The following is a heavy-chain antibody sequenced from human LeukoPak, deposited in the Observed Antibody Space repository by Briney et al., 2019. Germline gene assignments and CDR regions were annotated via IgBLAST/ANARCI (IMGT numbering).Heavy chain of an antibody. CDR1: GASISNYY. CDR2: MLYSGST. D-gene: IGHD3-16*02. J-gene: IGHJ4*02. CDR3: ARSDIWGSYRFLDY. Sequence: SETLSLTCTVSGASISNYYWSWIRQSPGKGLEWIGYMLYSGSTDQNPSLRSRVTISVDTSKNQVSLKLSSVTAADTAVYYCARSDIWGSYRFLDYWGQGALVTVSS. V-gene: IGHV4-59*08.